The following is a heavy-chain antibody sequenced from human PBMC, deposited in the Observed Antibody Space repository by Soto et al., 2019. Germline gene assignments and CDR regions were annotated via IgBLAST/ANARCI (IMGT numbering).Heavy chain of an antibody. D-gene: IGHD3-22*01. Sequence: GGSLRLSCAASGFTFSSYSMNWVRQAPGKGLEWVSYISSSSSTIYYADSVKGRFTISRDNAKNSLYLQMNSLRDEDTAVYYCARASRGRIVVVMPFHYWGQGTLLTVSS. CDR3: ARASRGRIVVVMPFHY. V-gene: IGHV3-48*02. CDR1: GFTFSSYS. CDR2: ISSSSSTI. J-gene: IGHJ4*02.